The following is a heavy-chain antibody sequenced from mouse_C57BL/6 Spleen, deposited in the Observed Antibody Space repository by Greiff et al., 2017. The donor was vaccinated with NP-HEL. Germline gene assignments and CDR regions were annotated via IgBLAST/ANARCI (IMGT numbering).Heavy chain of an antibody. J-gene: IGHJ1*03. CDR3: ARKDYGSSYLSYWYFDV. CDR1: GYTFTSYG. V-gene: IGHV1-81*01. D-gene: IGHD1-1*01. CDR2: IYPRSGNT. Sequence: QVQLQQSGAELARPGASVKLSCKASGYTFTSYGISWVKQRTGQGLEWIGEIYPRSGNTYYNEKFKGKATLTADKSSSTAYMELRSLTSEDSAVYFCARKDYGSSYLSYWYFDVWGTGTTVTVSS.